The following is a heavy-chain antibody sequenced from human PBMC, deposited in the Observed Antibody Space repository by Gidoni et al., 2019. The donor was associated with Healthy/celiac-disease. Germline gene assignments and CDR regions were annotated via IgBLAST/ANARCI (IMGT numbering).Heavy chain of an antibody. Sequence: QVQLVQSGAEVKKPGPSVTVSCKASASTFTGYYMHWVLQAPGQGLEWMGWINPNSGGTNYAQKFQGRVTMTRDTSISTAYMELSRLRSDDTAVYYCARDRGFGYGMDVWGQGTTVTVSS. CDR2: INPNSGGT. V-gene: IGHV1-2*02. CDR3: ARDRGFGYGMDV. D-gene: IGHD3-10*01. J-gene: IGHJ6*02. CDR1: ASTFTGYY.